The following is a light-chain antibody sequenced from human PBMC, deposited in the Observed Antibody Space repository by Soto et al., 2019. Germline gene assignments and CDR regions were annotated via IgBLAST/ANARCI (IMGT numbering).Light chain of an antibody. V-gene: IGKV3-11*01. CDR1: QSVGSN. J-gene: IGKJ3*01. CDR3: QQRRDWPRT. Sequence: EIVLTQSPATLSLSPGERATLSCRASQSVGSNLAWYQQKPGQAPGLLIYDASNRATGIPARFSGSGSGTDFTLTISSLEPEDFAVYYCQQRRDWPRTSGPGTTVEIK. CDR2: DAS.